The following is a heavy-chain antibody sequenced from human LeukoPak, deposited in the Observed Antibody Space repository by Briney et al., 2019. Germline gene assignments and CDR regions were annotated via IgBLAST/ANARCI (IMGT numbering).Heavy chain of an antibody. CDR2: IHSGGSGST. D-gene: IGHD2/OR15-2a*01. Sequence: GGSLRLSCAVSGFTVSSNYMSWVRQAPGKGLEWVSVIHSGGSGSTYYADSVKGRFTISRDNSKNTLYFQMNSLRAEDTAVYYCARHGSKNIPVFDYWGQGTLVTVSS. J-gene: IGHJ4*02. CDR1: GFTVSSNY. V-gene: IGHV3-53*01. CDR3: ARHGSKNIPVFDY.